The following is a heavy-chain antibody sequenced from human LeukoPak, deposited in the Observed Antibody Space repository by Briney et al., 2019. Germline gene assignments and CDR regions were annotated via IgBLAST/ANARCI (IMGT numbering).Heavy chain of an antibody. V-gene: IGHV1-2*02. CDR3: ARDPGEYYGSGSYLVNWFDP. D-gene: IGHD3-10*01. Sequence: GASVKVSCKASGYTFTNYAMNWVRQAPGQGLEWMGWINPNSGGTNYAQKFQGRVNMTRDTSISTAYMELSRLRSDDTAVYYCARDPGEYYGSGSYLVNWFDPWGQGTLVTVSS. J-gene: IGHJ5*02. CDR1: GYTFTNYA. CDR2: INPNSGGT.